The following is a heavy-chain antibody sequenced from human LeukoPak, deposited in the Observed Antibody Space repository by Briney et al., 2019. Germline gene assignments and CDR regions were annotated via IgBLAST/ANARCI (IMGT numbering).Heavy chain of an antibody. D-gene: IGHD5-12*01. CDR1: GYTFISYG. J-gene: IGHJ4*02. V-gene: IGHV1-18*01. CDR2: VSAYKGNA. CDR3: ARDHGYDLASH. Sequence: GASVKVSCKASGYTFISYGISWVRQAPGQGLEWMGRVSAYKGNANYAQKFQGRVTMTTDTSTSTAYMELRSLKSDDTAVYYCARDHGYDLASHWGQGTLVTVSS.